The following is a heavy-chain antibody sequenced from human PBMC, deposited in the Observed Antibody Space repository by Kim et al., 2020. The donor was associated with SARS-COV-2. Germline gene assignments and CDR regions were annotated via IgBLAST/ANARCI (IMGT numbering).Heavy chain of an antibody. CDR3: ARVARPYYDFWSGYLGKDSYYYYGMDV. V-gene: IGHV4-39*07. Sequence: SETLSLTCTVSGGSISSSSYYWGWIRQPPGKGLEWIGSIYYSGSTYYNPSLKSRVTISVDTSKNQFSLKLSSVTAADTAVYYCARVARPYYDFWSGYLGKDSYYYYGMDVWGQGTTVTVSS. D-gene: IGHD3-3*01. CDR2: IYYSGST. J-gene: IGHJ6*02. CDR1: GGSISSSSYY.